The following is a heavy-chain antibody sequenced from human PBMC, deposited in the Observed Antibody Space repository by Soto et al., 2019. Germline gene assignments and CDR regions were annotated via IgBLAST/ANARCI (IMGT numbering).Heavy chain of an antibody. CDR2: IYYSGST. CDR3: VGGDILTGYYYGRNFDY. Sequence: PSATLSLTCTVSGGSISSGDYYWSWIRQPPGKGLEWIGYIYYSGSTYYNPSLKSRVTISVDTSKNQFSLKLSSVTAADTAVYYCVGGDILTGYYYGRNFDYWGQGTLVTVSS. J-gene: IGHJ4*02. D-gene: IGHD3-9*01. CDR1: GGSISSGDYY. V-gene: IGHV4-30-4*01.